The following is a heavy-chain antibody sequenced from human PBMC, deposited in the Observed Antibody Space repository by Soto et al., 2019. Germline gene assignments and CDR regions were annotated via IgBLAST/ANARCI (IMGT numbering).Heavy chain of an antibody. Sequence: QVQLVESGGGVVQPGRSLRLSCAASGFTFSSYAMHWVRQAPGKGLEWVAVISYDGSNKYYADSVKGRFTISRDSSKNTLYLQMNSLRAEDTAVYYCARVARIGAPSSYYYYGMDVWGQGTTVTVSS. CDR3: ARVARIGAPSSYYYYGMDV. J-gene: IGHJ6*02. V-gene: IGHV3-30-3*01. D-gene: IGHD1-26*01. CDR1: GFTFSSYA. CDR2: ISYDGSNK.